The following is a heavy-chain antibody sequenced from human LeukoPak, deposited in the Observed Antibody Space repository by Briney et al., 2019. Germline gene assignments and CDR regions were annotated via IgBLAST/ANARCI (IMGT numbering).Heavy chain of an antibody. J-gene: IGHJ6*02. D-gene: IGHD6-13*01. CDR2: ICGSGGST. CDR3: AKSSSSWYSGGMDV. V-gene: IGHV3-23*01. CDR1: GFTFSSYA. Sequence: GGSLRLSCAASGFTFSSYAMSWVRQAPGKGLEWVSAICGSGGSTYYADSVKGRFTISRDNSKNTLYLQMNSLRAEDTAVYYCAKSSSSWYSGGMDVWGQGTTVTVSS.